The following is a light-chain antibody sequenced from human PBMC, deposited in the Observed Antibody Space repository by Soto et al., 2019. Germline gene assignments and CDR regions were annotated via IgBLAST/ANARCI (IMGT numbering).Light chain of an antibody. CDR2: GAS. CDR1: QSVGSS. Sequence: IVMTQSPSTLSVSPGERATLSCRAGQSVGSSLAWYQQKPGQPPRLLIYGASTRATGIPARLTGSGSGTEFTLTISSLQFDDYPVYYCQQYNTWWTFGQGTKVDIK. CDR3: QQYNTWWT. J-gene: IGKJ1*01. V-gene: IGKV3-15*01.